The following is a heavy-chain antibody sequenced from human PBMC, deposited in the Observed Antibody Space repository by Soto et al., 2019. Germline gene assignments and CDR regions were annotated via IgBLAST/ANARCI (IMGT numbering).Heavy chain of an antibody. Sequence: PGGSLRLSCAASGFTFNSYNMIWVRQAPGKGLEWVSCITGSSSTIYYADSVKGRFTISRDNAKNSLYLQMNSLRAEDTAVYYSAKDFDVRGVFFDPWGQGTLVTVSS. J-gene: IGHJ5*02. V-gene: IGHV3-48*01. CDR2: ITGSSSTI. CDR1: GFTFNSYN. CDR3: AKDFDVRGVFFDP.